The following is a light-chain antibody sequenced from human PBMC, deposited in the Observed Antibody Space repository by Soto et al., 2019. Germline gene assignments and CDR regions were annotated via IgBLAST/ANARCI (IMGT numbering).Light chain of an antibody. V-gene: IGKV1-33*01. Sequence: DIQMTQSPSSLSASAGDRVTITCQARQDIYNYLNWYQKKPGKAPILLIFDASYLETGVPSRFSGSGSGTTFTFTISSLQPEDVATYYCHQYDTLPFTFGPGTKVDIK. J-gene: IGKJ3*01. CDR1: QDIYNY. CDR3: HQYDTLPFT. CDR2: DAS.